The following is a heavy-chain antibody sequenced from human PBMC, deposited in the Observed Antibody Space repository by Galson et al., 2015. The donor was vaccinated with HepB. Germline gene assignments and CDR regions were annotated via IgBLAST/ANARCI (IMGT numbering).Heavy chain of an antibody. V-gene: IGHV3-30*14. D-gene: IGHD2-15*01. CDR3: AREYCSGGSCYFDY. CDR2: ISYDGSNK. J-gene: IGHJ4*02. CDR1: GFTFSSYA. Sequence: SLRLSCAASGFTFSSYAMHWVRQAPGKGLEWVAVISYDGSNKYYADSVKGRFTISRHNSKNTLYLQMNSLRAEDTAVYYCAREYCSGGSCYFDYWGQGTLVTVSS.